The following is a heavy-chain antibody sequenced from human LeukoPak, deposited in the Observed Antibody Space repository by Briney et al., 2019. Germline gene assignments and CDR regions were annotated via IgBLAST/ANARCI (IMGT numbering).Heavy chain of an antibody. Sequence: GGSLRLSSVDSGFTVSSNYISWGRQAPGKGLEWVSVIYSGGSTYYADSVKGRFTISRDNSKNTLYLQMNSLRAEDTAVYYCARDGTAMVTYPYWGPGTLVTVSS. CDR2: IYSGGST. CDR1: GFTVSSNY. D-gene: IGHD5-18*01. CDR3: ARDGTAMVTYPY. V-gene: IGHV3-66*01. J-gene: IGHJ4*02.